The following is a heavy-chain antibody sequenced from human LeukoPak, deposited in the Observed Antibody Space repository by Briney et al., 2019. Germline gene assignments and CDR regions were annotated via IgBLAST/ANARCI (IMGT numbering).Heavy chain of an antibody. V-gene: IGHV4-39*01. Sequence: SETLSLTCTVSGGSISSSSYYWGWIRQPPGKGLEWIGSIYYSGSTYYNPSLKSRVTISVDTSKNQFSLKLSSVTAADTAVYYCARHVVIKPGWFDPWGQGTLVTVSS. D-gene: IGHD3-3*01. CDR3: ARHVVIKPGWFDP. J-gene: IGHJ5*02. CDR1: GGSISSSSYY. CDR2: IYYSGST.